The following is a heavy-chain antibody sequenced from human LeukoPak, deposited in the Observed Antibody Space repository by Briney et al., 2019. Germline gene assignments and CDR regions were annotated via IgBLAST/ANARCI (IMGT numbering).Heavy chain of an antibody. V-gene: IGHV1-18*04. CDR3: ARRPGASHYYYYGMDV. J-gene: IGHJ6*02. Sequence: ASVKVSCKASGYTFTGYYMHWVRQAPGQGLEWMGWISAYNGNTNYAQKLQGRVTMTTDTSTSTAYMELRSLRSDDTAVYYCARRPGASHYYYYGMDVWGQGTTVTVSS. CDR1: GYTFTGYY. D-gene: IGHD4/OR15-4a*01. CDR2: ISAYNGNT.